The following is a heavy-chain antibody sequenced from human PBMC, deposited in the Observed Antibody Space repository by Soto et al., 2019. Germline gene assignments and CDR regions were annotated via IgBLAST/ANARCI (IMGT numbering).Heavy chain of an antibody. V-gene: IGHV3-23*01. D-gene: IGHD3-10*02. CDR2: ISGSGGST. CDR1: GFTFSSYA. CDR3: AKGTDLFDYYSGMDV. Sequence: WGSLRLSCTASGFTFSSYAMSWVRQAPGKGLEWVSAISGSGGSTYYAASVKGRFTISRDNSKNTLYLQMNSLRAEDTAVYYCAKGTDLFDYYSGMDVCGQGTTVTVSS. J-gene: IGHJ6*01.